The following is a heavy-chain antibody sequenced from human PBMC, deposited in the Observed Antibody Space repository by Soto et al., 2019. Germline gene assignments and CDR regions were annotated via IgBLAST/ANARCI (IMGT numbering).Heavy chain of an antibody. Sequence: GGSLRLSCAASGFTFSSYAMSWVRQAPGKGLEWVSAISGSGGSTYYADSVKGRFTISRDNSKNTLYLQMNSLRAEDTAVYYCAKGSRSEDDSSGYYYILGYWGQGTLVSVSS. D-gene: IGHD3-22*01. J-gene: IGHJ4*02. CDR3: AKGSRSEDDSSGYYYILGY. CDR1: GFTFSSYA. V-gene: IGHV3-23*01. CDR2: ISGSGGST.